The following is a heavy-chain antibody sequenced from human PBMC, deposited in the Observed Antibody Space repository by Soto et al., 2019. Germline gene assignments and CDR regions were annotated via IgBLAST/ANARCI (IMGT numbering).Heavy chain of an antibody. J-gene: IGHJ4*02. CDR3: EHRPAYDISTGYYPFDY. CDR1: GFSLSTSGVG. CDR2: IYWDDGK. V-gene: IGHV2-5*02. D-gene: IGHD3-9*01. Sequence: SGPTLVNPTQTLTLTCTFSGFSLSTSGVGVAWIRQPPGKALEWLALIYWDDGKRYSPSLKTRLNITKDTSKNQVVLTLTNVDPVDTATYYCEHRPAYDISTGYYPFDYWGQGSLVTVSS.